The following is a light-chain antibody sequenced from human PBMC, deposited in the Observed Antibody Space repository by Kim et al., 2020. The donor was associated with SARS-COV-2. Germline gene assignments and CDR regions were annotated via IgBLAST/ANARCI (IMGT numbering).Light chain of an antibody. CDR2: GAS. CDR3: QQYAGSPLT. J-gene: IGKJ4*01. CDR1: QSVTSSY. V-gene: IGKV3-20*01. Sequence: SPGERATLSCRAIQSVTSSYLAWYQQKPGQAPRLLIYGASSRATGIPDRFTGSGSGTDFTLTISRLEPEDFAVYFCQQYAGSPLTFGGGTKVDIK.